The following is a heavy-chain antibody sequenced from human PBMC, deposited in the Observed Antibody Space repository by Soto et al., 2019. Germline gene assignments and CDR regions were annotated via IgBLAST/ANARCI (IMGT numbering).Heavy chain of an antibody. CDR3: ARDADNDYGDYDPFHY. CDR2: IYYSGST. J-gene: IGHJ4*02. CDR1: GGSISSYY. D-gene: IGHD4-17*01. V-gene: IGHV4-59*01. Sequence: PSETLSLTCTVSGGSISSYYWSWIRQPPGKGLEWIGYIYYSGSTNYNPSLKSRVTISVDTSKNQFSLKLSSVTAADTAVYYCARDADNDYGDYDPFHYWGQGTLVTVLL.